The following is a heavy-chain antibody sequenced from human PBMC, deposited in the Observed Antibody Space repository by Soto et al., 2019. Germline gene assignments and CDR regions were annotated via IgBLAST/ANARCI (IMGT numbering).Heavy chain of an antibody. CDR3: ARVRIAVTNRLGPPDY. V-gene: IGHV4-59*12. J-gene: IGHJ4*02. CDR2: IYYGGST. Sequence: PSETLSLTCTVSGGSISSDYWSWIRQPPGKGLEWIGYIYYGGSTHSNPSLRSRVIISLDTSKNQFSLKLSSVTAADTAVYYCARVRIAVTNRLGPPDYWGQGTLVTVSS. D-gene: IGHD6-19*01. CDR1: GGSISSDY.